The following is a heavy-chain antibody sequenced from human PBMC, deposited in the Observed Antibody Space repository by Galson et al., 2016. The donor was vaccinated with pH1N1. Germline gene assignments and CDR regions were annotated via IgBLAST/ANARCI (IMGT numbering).Heavy chain of an antibody. CDR1: GGSISTYY. Sequence: LSLTCTVSGGSISTYYWSWIRQPPGKGLEWIGYIFYTGSTNYNPSLKSRVTTSVDTSKNQFSLKLSSVTAADTAVYYCARTIAVAGAFNFDYWGQGTLVTVSS. CDR2: IFYTGST. D-gene: IGHD6-19*01. J-gene: IGHJ4*02. V-gene: IGHV4-59*01. CDR3: ARTIAVAGAFNFDY.